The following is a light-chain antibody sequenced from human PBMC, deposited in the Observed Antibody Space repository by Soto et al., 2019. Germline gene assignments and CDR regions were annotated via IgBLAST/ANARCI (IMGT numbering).Light chain of an antibody. CDR3: QPSYSTPWT. CDR2: AAS. CDR1: QSISSY. V-gene: IGKV1-39*01. J-gene: IGKJ1*01. Sequence: DIQMTQSPSSLSASVGDRVTITCRASQSISSYLNWYQQKPGKAPKLLIYAASSLQSGVTSRFSGSGSGTDFTLTISSLQPEDFATYYCQPSYSTPWTVGQGTKVEIK.